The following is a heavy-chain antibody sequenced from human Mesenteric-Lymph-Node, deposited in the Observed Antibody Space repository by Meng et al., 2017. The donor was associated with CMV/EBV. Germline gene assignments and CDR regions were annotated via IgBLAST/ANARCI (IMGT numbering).Heavy chain of an antibody. J-gene: IGHJ4*02. D-gene: IGHD6-13*01. Sequence: SGYTFTSYAMNWVRQAPGQGLEWMGRINPNSGGTNYAQKFQGRVTMTRDTSISTAYMELSRLRSDDTAVYYCASFRSWAEQQLVENYWGQGTLVTVSS. CDR3: ASFRSWAEQQLVENY. V-gene: IGHV1-2*06. CDR2: INPNSGGT. CDR1: GYTFTSYA.